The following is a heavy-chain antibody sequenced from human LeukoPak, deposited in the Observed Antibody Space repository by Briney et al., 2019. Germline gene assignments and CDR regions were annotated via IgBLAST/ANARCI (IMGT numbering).Heavy chain of an antibody. CDR3: ARGISSSPYDY. D-gene: IGHD6-6*01. V-gene: IGHV3-7*01. Sequence: GGSLRLSCAASRFTFSNYWMIWIRQAPGKGLEWVANIGPDGSQKYYVDSVKGRFTISRDNAKNSLYLQMNSLRAEDRAVYYCARGISSSPYDYWGQGTLVTVSS. CDR1: RFTFSNYW. J-gene: IGHJ4*02. CDR2: IGPDGSQK.